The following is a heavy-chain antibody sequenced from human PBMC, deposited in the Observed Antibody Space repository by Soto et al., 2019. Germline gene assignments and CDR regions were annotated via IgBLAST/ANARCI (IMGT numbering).Heavy chain of an antibody. CDR2: INHSGST. Sequence: SETLSLTCAVYGGSFSGYYWSWIRQPPGKGLEWIGEINHSGSTNYNPSLKSRVTISVDTSKNQFSLKLSSATAADTAVYYCARASGGAAAGTFDPWGQGTLVTVSS. CDR1: GGSFSGYY. V-gene: IGHV4-34*01. D-gene: IGHD6-13*01. CDR3: ARASGGAAAGTFDP. J-gene: IGHJ5*02.